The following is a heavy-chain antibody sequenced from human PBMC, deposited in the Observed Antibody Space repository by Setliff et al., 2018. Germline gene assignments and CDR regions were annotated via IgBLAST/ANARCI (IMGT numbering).Heavy chain of an antibody. CDR3: ARMSGFQYMDV. CDR1: ADSISSRHYY. D-gene: IGHD3-3*01. CDR2: IYTSWST. Sequence: SQTLSLTCTVSADSISSRHYYWSWIRQPAGKGLEWLGQIYTSWSTNYNPSLKGRATLSIDASKRQFSLKLTSVTAADTAVYYCARMSGFQYMDVWGKGTTVTVSS. J-gene: IGHJ6*03. V-gene: IGHV4-61*09.